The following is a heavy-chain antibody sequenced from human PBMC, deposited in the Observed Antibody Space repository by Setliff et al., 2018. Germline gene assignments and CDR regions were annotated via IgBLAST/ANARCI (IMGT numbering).Heavy chain of an antibody. CDR1: GDSISSRTYY. CDR3: ARDRTYYASGTYTRWFDY. J-gene: IGHJ4*02. Sequence: PSETLSLTCTVSGDSISSRTYYWSWIRQPAGKGLEWIGHIYTSGSTNYNPSLKSRVTISVDTSKNQFSLNLNSVTAADTAVYYCARDRTYYASGTYTRWFDYWGQGSLVTVSS. V-gene: IGHV4-61*09. D-gene: IGHD3-10*01. CDR2: IYTSGST.